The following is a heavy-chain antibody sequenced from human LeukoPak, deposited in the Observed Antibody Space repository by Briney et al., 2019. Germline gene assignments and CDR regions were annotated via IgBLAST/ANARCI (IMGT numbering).Heavy chain of an antibody. D-gene: IGHD4-23*01. CDR2: INPSGGST. CDR3: AGGGGNWGAAFDI. J-gene: IGHJ3*02. V-gene: IGHV1-46*01. CDR1: GYTFTSYY. Sequence: AXVKVSCKASGYTFTSYYMHWVRQAPGQGLEWMGIINPSGGSTSYAQKFQGRVTMTRDTSTSTVYMELSSLRSEDTAVYYCAGGGGNWGAAFDIWGQGTMVTVSS.